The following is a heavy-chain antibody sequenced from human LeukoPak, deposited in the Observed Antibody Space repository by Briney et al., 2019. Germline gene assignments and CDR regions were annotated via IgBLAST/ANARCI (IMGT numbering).Heavy chain of an antibody. CDR2: IKKDGSEK. D-gene: IGHD5-12*01. Sequence: PGGSLRLSCAASGFTFSSHWMSWVRQAPGKGLEWVANIKKDGSEKYYVDSVKGRFTISRDNAKNSLDLQMNSLRAEDTAVYYCARFGSSGYDIYYYYMDVWGKGTTVTISS. CDR3: ARFGSSGYDIYYYYMDV. V-gene: IGHV3-7*01. CDR1: GFTFSSHW. J-gene: IGHJ6*03.